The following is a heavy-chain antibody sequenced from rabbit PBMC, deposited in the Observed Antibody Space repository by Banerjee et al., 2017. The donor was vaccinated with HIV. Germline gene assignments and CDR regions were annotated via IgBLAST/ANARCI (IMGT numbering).Heavy chain of an antibody. V-gene: IGHV1S45*01. CDR1: GFSLSNNYV. CDR3: GRGLTLADL. J-gene: IGHJ4*01. Sequence: QEQLEESGGDLFQPEGSLALTCKASGFSLSNNYVMYWVRQAPGKGLEWIGCIVNGDGSAYYANWVNGRFTISKTSSTTVTLQMTSLTAADTATYFCGRGLTLADLWGPGTLVTVS. CDR2: IVNGDGSA. D-gene: IGHD4-2*01.